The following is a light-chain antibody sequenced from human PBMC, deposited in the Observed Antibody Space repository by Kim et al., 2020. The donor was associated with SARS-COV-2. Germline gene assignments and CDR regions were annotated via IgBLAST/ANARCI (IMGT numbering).Light chain of an antibody. CDR1: QSVSSS. Sequence: EIVMTQSPATLSVSPGERATLSCRASQSVSSSLAWYHQKPGQAPRLLIYGASTRAAGIPARFSGAGSGTQFTLTISSLQSEDFAVYYCQQYYDWPLTFGGGTKLEI. J-gene: IGKJ4*01. CDR3: QQYYDWPLT. V-gene: IGKV3D-15*01. CDR2: GAS.